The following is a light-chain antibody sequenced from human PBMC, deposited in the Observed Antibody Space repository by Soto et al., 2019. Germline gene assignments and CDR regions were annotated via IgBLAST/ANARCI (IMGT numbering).Light chain of an antibody. Sequence: QSALTQPRSVSGSPGQSVTISCAGTSSDVGGYDSVSWYQQHPGKAPKLILFDVTKWPSGVPDRSSGSKSGNTASLTISGLQAEDEADYYCYSYAGSSSSYVFGTGTKVTVL. J-gene: IGLJ1*01. CDR1: SSDVGGYDS. V-gene: IGLV2-11*01. CDR2: DVT. CDR3: YSYAGSSSSYV.